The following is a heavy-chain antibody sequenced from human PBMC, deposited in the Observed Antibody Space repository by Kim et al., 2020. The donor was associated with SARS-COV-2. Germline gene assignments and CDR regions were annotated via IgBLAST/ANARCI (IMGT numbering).Heavy chain of an antibody. J-gene: IGHJ4*02. CDR2: SGGST. V-gene: IGHV3-23*01. D-gene: IGHD2-2*01. CDR3: AKGVGDY. Sequence: SGGSTYYADSVKGRFTISRDNSKNTLYLQMNSLRAEDTAVYYCAKGVGDYWGQGTLVTVSS.